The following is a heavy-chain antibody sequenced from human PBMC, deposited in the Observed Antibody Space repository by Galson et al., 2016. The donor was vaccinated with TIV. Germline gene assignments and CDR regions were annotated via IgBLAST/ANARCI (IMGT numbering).Heavy chain of an antibody. Sequence: TLSLTCTVSGDSISSDNHHWSWIRQPAGAGLEWIGRIFSTGSTDCNPSLKSRVTISVDKSKNQFSLNVNSVTAADTAMYYCARPNSYYSYAMDVWGQGTTVTVSS. V-gene: IGHV4-61*02. CDR1: GDSISSDNHH. J-gene: IGHJ6*02. CDR3: ARPNSYYSYAMDV. D-gene: IGHD5-24*01. CDR2: IFSTGST.